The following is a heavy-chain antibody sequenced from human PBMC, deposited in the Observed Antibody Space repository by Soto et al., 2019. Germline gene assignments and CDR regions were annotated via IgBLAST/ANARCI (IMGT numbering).Heavy chain of an antibody. D-gene: IGHD1-26*01. J-gene: IGHJ4*02. CDR3: ATEMGATRGPFDN. V-gene: IGHV3-23*01. Sequence: EVQVLESGGGLVQPGGSLRLSCVVSVFPFGANAMSWVRQAPGKGLDWVSGLSNTGRRTSYADSVKGRFNISRDNSENTVYLQMNSLRVEDTAVYYCATEMGATRGPFDNWGQGTLVTVSS. CDR1: VFPFGANA. CDR2: LSNTGRRT.